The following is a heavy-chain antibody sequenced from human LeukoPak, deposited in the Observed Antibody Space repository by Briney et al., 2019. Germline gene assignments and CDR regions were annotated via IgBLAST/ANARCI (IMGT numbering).Heavy chain of an antibody. CDR1: GYTFTGYY. J-gene: IGHJ4*02. Sequence: ASVKVSCKASGYTFTGYYMHWVRQAPGQGLEWMGWINPNSGGTNYAQKFQGRVTMTRDTSISTAYMELSRLRSDDTAVYYCARLTLYGSGSYYKDWGQGTLVTVSS. CDR3: ARLTLYGSGSYYKD. CDR2: INPNSGGT. D-gene: IGHD3-10*01. V-gene: IGHV1-2*02.